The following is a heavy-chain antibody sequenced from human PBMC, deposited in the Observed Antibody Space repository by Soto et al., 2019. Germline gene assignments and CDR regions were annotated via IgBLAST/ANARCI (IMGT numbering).Heavy chain of an antibody. D-gene: IGHD2-15*01. Sequence: PSETLSLTCVVSGGSLSSYYWSWIRQPPGKGLEWIGYIYYSGSTNYNPSLKSRVTISVDTSKNQFSLKLSSVTPADTAVYYCARRSGGNFDYWGQGTLVTVSS. J-gene: IGHJ4*02. CDR1: GGSLSSYY. CDR2: IYYSGST. V-gene: IGHV4-59*01. CDR3: ARRSGGNFDY.